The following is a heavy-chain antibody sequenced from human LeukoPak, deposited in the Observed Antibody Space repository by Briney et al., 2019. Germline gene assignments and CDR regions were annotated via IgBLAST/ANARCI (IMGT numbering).Heavy chain of an antibody. CDR2: INTNTGNP. V-gene: IGHV7-4-1*02. CDR3: ASGGYSSSSWADYFDY. Sequence: ASVKVSCKASGYTFTSYAMNWVRQAPGQGLEWMGWINTNTGNPTYAQGFTGRFVFSLDTSVSTAYLQISSLKAEDTAVYYCASGGYSSSSWADYFDYWGQGTLVTVSS. CDR1: GYTFTSYA. J-gene: IGHJ4*02. D-gene: IGHD6-6*01.